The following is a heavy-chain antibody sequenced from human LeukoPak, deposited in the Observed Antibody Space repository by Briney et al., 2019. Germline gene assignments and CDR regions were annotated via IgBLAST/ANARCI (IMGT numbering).Heavy chain of an antibody. CDR3: AKIRGAAAGIFDY. D-gene: IGHD6-13*01. CDR1: GFTLSSYG. J-gene: IGHJ4*02. CDR2: ISYDGSNK. V-gene: IGHV3-30*18. Sequence: GGSLRLSCAASGFTLSSYGMHWVRQAPGKGLEWVAVISYDGSNKYYADSVKGRFTISRDNSKNTLYLQMNSLRAEDTAVYYCAKIRGAAAGIFDYWGQGTLVTVSS.